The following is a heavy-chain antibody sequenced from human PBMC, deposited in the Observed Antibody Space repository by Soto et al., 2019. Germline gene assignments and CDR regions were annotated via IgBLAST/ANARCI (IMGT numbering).Heavy chain of an antibody. CDR3: ARDPATYSSSSVWFDP. CDR2: INPSGGST. D-gene: IGHD6-6*01. V-gene: IGHV1-46*01. Sequence: GASVKVSCKASGYTFTSYYMHWVRQAPGQGLEWMGIINPSGGSTSYAQKFQGRVTMTRDTSTSTVYMELSSLRSEDTAVYYCARDPATYSSSSVWFDPWGQGTLVTVSS. CDR1: GYTFTSYY. J-gene: IGHJ5*02.